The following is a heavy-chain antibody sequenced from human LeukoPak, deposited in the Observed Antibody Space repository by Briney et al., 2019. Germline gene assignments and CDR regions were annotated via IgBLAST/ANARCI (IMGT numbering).Heavy chain of an antibody. J-gene: IGHJ4*02. Sequence: GGSLRLSCAASGFTFGSYGMHWVRQAPGKGLEWVAVIWYGGSNKYYADSVKGRFTISRDNSKNTLYLQMNSLRAEDTAVYYCAKETYYYDSSGYLLDYWGQGTLVTVSS. V-gene: IGHV3-30*02. CDR2: IWYGGSNK. D-gene: IGHD3-22*01. CDR3: AKETYYYDSSGYLLDY. CDR1: GFTFGSYG.